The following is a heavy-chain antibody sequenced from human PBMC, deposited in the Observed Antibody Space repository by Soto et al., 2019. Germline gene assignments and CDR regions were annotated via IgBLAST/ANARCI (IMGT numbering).Heavy chain of an antibody. CDR3: ASLSMVRGVIKGGMDV. CDR2: IYYSGST. V-gene: IGHV4-39*01. D-gene: IGHD3-10*01. Sequence: SETLSLTCTVSCGSISSSSYYWGWIRQPPGKGLEWIGSIYYSGSTYYNPSLKSRVTISVDTSKNQFSLKLSSVTAADTAVYYRASLSMVRGVIKGGMDVWGQGTTVT. J-gene: IGHJ6*02. CDR1: CGSISSSSYY.